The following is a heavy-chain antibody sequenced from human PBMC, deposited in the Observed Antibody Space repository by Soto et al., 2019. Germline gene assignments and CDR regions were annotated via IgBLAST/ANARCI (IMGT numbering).Heavy chain of an antibody. J-gene: IGHJ4*02. V-gene: IGHV4-38-2*02. CDR2: IYHGGST. CDR3: ARDLSYYDSSAYYSFDY. Sequence: ASETLSLTCAISGYSISSYYYWAWIRQPPGKGLEWIGSIYHGGSTYYNPSLKSRVTISLDTSTNQFSLKLDSVTAADTAVYYCARDLSYYDSSAYYSFDYWGQGTLVTVSS. CDR1: GYSISSYYY. D-gene: IGHD3-22*01.